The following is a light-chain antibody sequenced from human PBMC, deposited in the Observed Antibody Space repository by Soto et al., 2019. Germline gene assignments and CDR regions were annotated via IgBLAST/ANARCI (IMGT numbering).Light chain of an antibody. CDR3: QFGRET. CDR1: QSIGNSQ. J-gene: IGKJ1*01. V-gene: IGKV3-20*01. CDR2: GAF. Sequence: EIVLTQSPDTLSLSPGERATLSCRTSQSIGNSQLAWYQQKPGQAPRLLIYGAFNRATGIPDRFSGSGSGTDFTLIISRLEPEDFAVYYCQFGRETFGQGTKV.